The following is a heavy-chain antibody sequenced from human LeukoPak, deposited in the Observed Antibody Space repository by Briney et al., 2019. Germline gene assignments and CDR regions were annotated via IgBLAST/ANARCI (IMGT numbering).Heavy chain of an antibody. Sequence: GGSLRLSCAVSGFTFYDYGMSWVRQAPGKGLEWVSGINWNGGSIGYADSVKGRFTISRDNAKNSLYLQMNSLRAEDTALYYCARGRSTFDYWGQGTLVTVSS. V-gene: IGHV3-20*04. D-gene: IGHD2-2*01. CDR1: GFTFYDYG. CDR2: INWNGGSI. CDR3: ARGRSTFDY. J-gene: IGHJ4*02.